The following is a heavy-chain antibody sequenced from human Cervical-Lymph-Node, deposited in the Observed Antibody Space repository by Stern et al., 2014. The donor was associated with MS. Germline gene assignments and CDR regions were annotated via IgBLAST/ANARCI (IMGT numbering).Heavy chain of an antibody. V-gene: IGHV5-51*01. J-gene: IGHJ4*02. Sequence: EVQLVESGAVVRKPGDSLRISCTGSGYGFSDYWIGWVRQMPGKGLEWIGGIYPGDSDTTYSPSFEGQVTMSADKSVATAYHKGSSLKASDTAIYFCARQIEGIQGLWGQGTLVTVSS. CDR3: ARQIEGIQGL. CDR1: GYGFSDYW. D-gene: IGHD1-14*01. CDR2: IYPGDSDT.